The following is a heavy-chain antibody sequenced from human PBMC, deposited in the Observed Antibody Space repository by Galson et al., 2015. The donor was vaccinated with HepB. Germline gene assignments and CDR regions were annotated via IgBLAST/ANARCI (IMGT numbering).Heavy chain of an antibody. Sequence: SVKVSCKVSGYTLTELSMHWVRQAPGKGLEWMGGFDPEDGETIYAQKFQGRVTMTEDTSTDTAYMELSSLRSEDTAVYYCATESRYCSGGSCYLGYWGQGTLVTVSS. J-gene: IGHJ4*02. CDR2: FDPEDGET. D-gene: IGHD2-15*01. CDR3: ATESRYCSGGSCYLGY. CDR1: GYTLTELS. V-gene: IGHV1-24*01.